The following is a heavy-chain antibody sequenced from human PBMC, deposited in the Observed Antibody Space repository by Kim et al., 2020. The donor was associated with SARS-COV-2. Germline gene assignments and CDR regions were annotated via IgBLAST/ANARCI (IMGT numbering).Heavy chain of an antibody. CDR2: IYTGGST. J-gene: IGHJ5*02. CDR1: GFTVSSNY. V-gene: IGHV3-53*01. CDR3: ATSRAGYNWRDP. Sequence: GGSLRLSCAASGFTVSSNYMTWVRQAPGKGLEWLSVIYTGGSTYYADSVKDRFTITRDNYKNTLYLQMNSLGDEDTAVDYCATSRAGYNWRDPWGQGTLVSVSS. D-gene: IGHD6-19*01.